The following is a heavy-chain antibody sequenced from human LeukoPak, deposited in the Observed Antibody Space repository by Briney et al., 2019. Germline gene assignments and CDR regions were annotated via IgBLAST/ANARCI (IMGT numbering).Heavy chain of an antibody. CDR2: ISHAGSNE. CDR3: ARGGAPAVYFDY. CDR1: GFSFSSYG. V-gene: IGHV3-30*03. J-gene: IGHJ4*02. D-gene: IGHD1-26*01. Sequence: WGSLSLSCAASGFSFSSYGMRWIRQAPGKGLEWVALISHAGSNEYYAASVKGRFTISRDNSNNTFYLQMNSLRPEDTAVYYCARGGAPAVYFDYWGQGALVTVSS.